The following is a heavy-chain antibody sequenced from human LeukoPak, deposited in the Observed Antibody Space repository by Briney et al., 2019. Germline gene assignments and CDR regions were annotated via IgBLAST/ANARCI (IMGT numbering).Heavy chain of an antibody. D-gene: IGHD3-22*01. Sequence: PGGSLRLSCAASGFTFSSYSMTWVRQAPGKGLEWVSSISSSSSYIYYADSVKGRFTISRDNAKNSLYLQMNSLRAEDTAVYYCVRASPYYYDSSGYPDYFDYWGQGTLVTVSS. V-gene: IGHV3-21*01. CDR1: GFTFSSYS. CDR2: ISSSSSYI. CDR3: VRASPYYYDSSGYPDYFDY. J-gene: IGHJ4*02.